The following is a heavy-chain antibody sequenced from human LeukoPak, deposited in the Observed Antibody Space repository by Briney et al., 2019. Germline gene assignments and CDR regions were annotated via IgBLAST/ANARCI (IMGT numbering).Heavy chain of an antibody. CDR1: GYTFTSYD. J-gene: IGHJ4*02. Sequence: ASVKVSCKASGYTFTSYDINWVRQATGQGLEWMGWINPNSGGTNYAQKFQGRVTMTRDTSISTAYMELSRLRSDDTAVYYCASLNFPGGNYWGQGTLVTVSS. D-gene: IGHD3-16*01. CDR2: INPNSGGT. CDR3: ASLNFPGGNY. V-gene: IGHV1-2*02.